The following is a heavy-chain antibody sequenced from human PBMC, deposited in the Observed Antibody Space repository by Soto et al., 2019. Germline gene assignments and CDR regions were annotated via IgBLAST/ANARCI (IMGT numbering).Heavy chain of an antibody. Sequence: QVQLVQSGAEVKKPGASVKVSCKASGYTFTSYGISWVRQAPGQGLEWMGWVSAYNGNTNYAQKLQGKVTITTYTYTRTAYMELRSLRYSDTAVYYCAVDRGGNALDSRGEVTLVSVSS. CDR2: VSAYNGNT. J-gene: IGHJ4*02. CDR3: AVDRGGNALDS. CDR1: GYTFTSYG. D-gene: IGHD3-10*01. V-gene: IGHV1-18*01.